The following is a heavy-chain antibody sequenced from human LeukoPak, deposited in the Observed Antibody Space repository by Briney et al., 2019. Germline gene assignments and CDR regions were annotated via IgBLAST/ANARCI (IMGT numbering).Heavy chain of an antibody. J-gene: IGHJ4*02. D-gene: IGHD3-22*01. CDR1: GFTFSDYY. V-gene: IGHV3-11*06. CDR3: ARDIYDSSGIDY. CDR2: ISSSSSYT. Sequence: GGSLRLSCAASGFTFSDYYMSWIRQAPGKGLEWVSYISSSSSYTNYADSVKGRFTVSRDNAKNSLYLQMNSLRAEDTAVYYCARDIYDSSGIDYWGQGTLVTVSS.